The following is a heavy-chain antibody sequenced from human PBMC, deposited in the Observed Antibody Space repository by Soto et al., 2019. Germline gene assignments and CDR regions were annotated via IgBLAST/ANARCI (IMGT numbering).Heavy chain of an antibody. D-gene: IGHD6-6*01. CDR1: GGTFSSYT. CDR2: IIPILGIA. CDR3: ARRGSSWQLEPFDY. V-gene: IGHV1-69*02. Sequence: SVKVSCKASGGTFSSYTISWVRQAPGQGLEWMGRIIPILGIANYAQKFQGRVTIIADKSTSTAYMELSSLRSEDTAVYYCARRGSSWQLEPFDYWGQGTLVTVSS. J-gene: IGHJ4*02.